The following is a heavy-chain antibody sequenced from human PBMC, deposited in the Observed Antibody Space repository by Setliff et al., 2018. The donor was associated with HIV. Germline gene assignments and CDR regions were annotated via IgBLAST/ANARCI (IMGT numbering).Heavy chain of an antibody. CDR2: IYYSGST. CDR1: GGSISSSSYY. D-gene: IGHD3-3*01. V-gene: IGHV4-39*01. J-gene: IGHJ5*02. CDR3: ARHYGPGFLEWLSLDSWFDP. Sequence: LSLTCTVSGGSISSSSYYWGWIRQPPGKGLEWIGSIYYSGSTYYNPSLKSRVTISVDTSKNQFSLKLSSVTAADTAVYYCARHYGPGFLEWLSLDSWFDPWGQGTLVTVSS.